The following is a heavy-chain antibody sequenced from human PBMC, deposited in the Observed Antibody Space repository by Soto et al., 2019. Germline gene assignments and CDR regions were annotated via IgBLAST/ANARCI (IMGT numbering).Heavy chain of an antibody. CDR2: TYYRSKWYN. CDR3: ARTCIAVAGTFGY. D-gene: IGHD6-19*01. Sequence: SQTLSLTCAISGDSVSSNSAAWYWIRQSPSRGLEWLGRTYYRSKWYNDYAVSVKSRITINPDTSKNQFSLQLNSVTPEDTAVYYCARTCIAVAGTFGYWGQGNLVTVSS. CDR1: GDSVSSNSAA. V-gene: IGHV6-1*01. J-gene: IGHJ4*02.